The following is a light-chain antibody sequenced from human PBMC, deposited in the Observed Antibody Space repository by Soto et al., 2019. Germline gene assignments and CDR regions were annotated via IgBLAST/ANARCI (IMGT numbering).Light chain of an antibody. Sequence: DFQMTQSPSTLSASVGDKVTMTCRASQSIGSWLAWYQQKPGKAPKVLIYDASSLESWVPSRFSGSGSGTEFTLTISSLQPDDFATYYCQKYNSYFGQGTRLEIK. V-gene: IGKV1-5*01. CDR3: QKYNSY. CDR2: DAS. CDR1: QSIGSW. J-gene: IGKJ5*01.